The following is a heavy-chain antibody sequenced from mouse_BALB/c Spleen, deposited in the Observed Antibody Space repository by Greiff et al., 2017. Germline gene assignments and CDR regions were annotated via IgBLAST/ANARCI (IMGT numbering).Heavy chain of an antibody. Sequence: VQLQQPGAELVRPGASVKLSCKASGYTFTSYWINWVKQRPGQGLEWIGNIYPSDSYTNYNQKFKDKATLTVDKSSSTAYMQLSSPTSEDSAVYYCTRNYGNSMDYWGQGTSVTVSS. V-gene: IGHV1-69*02. J-gene: IGHJ4*01. D-gene: IGHD2-1*01. CDR3: TRNYGNSMDY. CDR2: IYPSDSYT. CDR1: GYTFTSYW.